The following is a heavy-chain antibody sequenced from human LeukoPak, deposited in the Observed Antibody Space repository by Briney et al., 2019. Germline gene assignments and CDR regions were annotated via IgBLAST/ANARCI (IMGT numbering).Heavy chain of an antibody. CDR1: GGSVSSGSYY. J-gene: IGHJ6*04. V-gene: IGHV4-61*01. Sequence: SETLSLTCTVSGGSVSSGSYYWSWIRQPPGKGLEWIGYIYYSGSTIYNPSLKSRVTISVDTSKNQFSLKLSSVTAADTAVYYCARDKGSGLDYYYYYGMDVWGKGTTVTVSS. D-gene: IGHD3-10*01. CDR2: IYYSGST. CDR3: ARDKGSGLDYYYYYGMDV.